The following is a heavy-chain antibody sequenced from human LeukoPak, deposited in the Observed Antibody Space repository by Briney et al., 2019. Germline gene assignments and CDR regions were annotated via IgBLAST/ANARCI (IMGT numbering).Heavy chain of an antibody. CDR2: IRSKANSYAT. V-gene: IGHV3-73*01. D-gene: IGHD6-13*01. CDR1: GFTFSGSA. Sequence: PGGSLKLSCAASGFTFSGSAMHWVRQASGKGLEWVGRIRSKANSYATAYAASVKGRFTISRDDSKNTAYLQMNSLKTEDTAVYYCTRLPIAAAGTRDYWGQGTLATVSS. CDR3: TRLPIAAAGTRDY. J-gene: IGHJ4*02.